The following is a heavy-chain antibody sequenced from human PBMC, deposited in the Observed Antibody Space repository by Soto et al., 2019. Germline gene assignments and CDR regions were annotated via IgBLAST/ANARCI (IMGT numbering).Heavy chain of an antibody. CDR3: ARGGRIAAFSNGMDV. J-gene: IGHJ6*02. CDR2: INHSGST. D-gene: IGHD6-13*01. Sequence: SETLSLTCAVYGGSFSGYYWRWIRQPPGKGLEWIGEINHSGSTNYNPSLKSRVTISVDTSKNQFSLKLSSVTAADTAVYYCARGGRIAAFSNGMDVWGQGTTVTVSS. V-gene: IGHV4-34*01. CDR1: GGSFSGYY.